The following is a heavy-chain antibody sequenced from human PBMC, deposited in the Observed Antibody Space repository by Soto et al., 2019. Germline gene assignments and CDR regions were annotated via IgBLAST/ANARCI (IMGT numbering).Heavy chain of an antibody. CDR3: AIMPYCSSTSCYSWLQSLAYYYGMDV. J-gene: IGHJ6*02. CDR1: GYTFTSYD. Sequence: ASVKVSCKASGYTFTSYDINWVRQATGQGLEWMGWMNPNSGNTGYARKFQGRVTMTRNTSISTAYMELSSLRSEDTAVYYCAIMPYCSSTSCYSWLQSLAYYYGMDVWGQGTTVTVSS. D-gene: IGHD2-2*01. CDR2: MNPNSGNT. V-gene: IGHV1-8*01.